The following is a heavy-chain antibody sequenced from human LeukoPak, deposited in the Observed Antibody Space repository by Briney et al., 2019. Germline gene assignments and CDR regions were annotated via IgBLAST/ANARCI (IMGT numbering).Heavy chain of an antibody. D-gene: IGHD1-26*01. CDR1: GFTFSSYG. V-gene: IGHV3-30*02. J-gene: IGHJ4*02. Sequence: PGGSLRLSCAASGFTFSSYGMHWVRQATGKGLEWGAFIRYDGSNKYYADSVKGRFTISRDNSKNTLYLQMNSLRAEDTAVYYCAKDREWELLYYFDYWGQGTLVTVSS. CDR3: AKDREWELLYYFDY. CDR2: IRYDGSNK.